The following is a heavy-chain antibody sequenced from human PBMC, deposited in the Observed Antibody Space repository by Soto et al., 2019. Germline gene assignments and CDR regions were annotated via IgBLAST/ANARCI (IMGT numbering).Heavy chain of an antibody. J-gene: IGHJ6*02. Sequence: PSETLSLTCTVSGGSISSYYWSWIRQPPGKGLEWIGYIYYSGSTNYNPSLKSRVTISVDTSKNQFSLKLSSVTAADTAVYYCAGTGGVLVPAAPSGMDVWGQGTTVTVSS. CDR3: AGTGGVLVPAAPSGMDV. CDR1: GGSISSYY. D-gene: IGHD2-2*01. CDR2: IYYSGST. V-gene: IGHV4-59*01.